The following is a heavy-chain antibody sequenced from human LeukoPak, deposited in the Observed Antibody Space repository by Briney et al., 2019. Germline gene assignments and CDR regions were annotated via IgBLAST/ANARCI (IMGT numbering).Heavy chain of an antibody. Sequence: GASVKVSCKASGYTFTGYYMHWVRQAPGQGLEWMGWINPNSGGTNYAQKFQGRVTKTRDTSISTAYMELSRLRSDDTAVYYCARARDGYKWASFDYWGQGTLVTVSS. CDR1: GYTFTGYY. CDR2: INPNSGGT. J-gene: IGHJ4*02. D-gene: IGHD5-24*01. V-gene: IGHV1-2*02. CDR3: ARARDGYKWASFDY.